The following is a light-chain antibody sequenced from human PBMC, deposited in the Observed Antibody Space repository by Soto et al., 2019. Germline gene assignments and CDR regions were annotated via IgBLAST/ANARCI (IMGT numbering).Light chain of an antibody. CDR1: QSVTINY. J-gene: IGKJ3*01. V-gene: IGKV3-20*01. CDR3: QQYGSSPFT. CDR2: GAS. Sequence: EIVLTQSPGTLSLSPGERATLSCRASQSVTINYLAWYQQKPGQAPRLLVYGASTRATGIPDRFSGSGSGTDFNLTINRLEPEDFAVYYCQQYGSSPFTFGPGTKVDIK.